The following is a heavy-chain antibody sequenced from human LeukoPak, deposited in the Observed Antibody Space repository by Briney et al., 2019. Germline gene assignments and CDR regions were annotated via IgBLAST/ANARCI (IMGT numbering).Heavy chain of an antibody. V-gene: IGHV3-7*01. CDR1: GFTFRSYA. Sequence: GGSLRLSCAASGFTFRSYAMSWVRQAPGKGLEWVANIKQDGSEKYYVDSVKGRFTISRDNAKNSLYLQMNSLRAEDTAVYYCARDLIAGGGIDYYEGPSLDYWGQGTLVTVSS. CDR3: ARDLIAGGGIDYYEGPSLDY. J-gene: IGHJ4*02. D-gene: IGHD3-22*01. CDR2: IKQDGSEK.